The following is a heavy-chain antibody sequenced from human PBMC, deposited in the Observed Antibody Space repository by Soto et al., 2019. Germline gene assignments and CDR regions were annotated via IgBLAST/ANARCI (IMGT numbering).Heavy chain of an antibody. D-gene: IGHD3-3*01. J-gene: IGHJ5*02. V-gene: IGHV2-5*01. Sequence: QITLNESGPTPVNPTQTLTLTSTFSGLSLTTSGVGVGWIRQSPGNAPEWLALIYWNDDKRYSPSLKSILNITKYTSKDQVLLTRSDLDRADTATYTCAHIVLRTVFGLLTPTAIYLDTWGQGTPVAASS. CDR3: AHIVLRTVFGLLTPTAIYLDT. CDR1: GLSLTTSGVG. CDR2: IYWNDDK.